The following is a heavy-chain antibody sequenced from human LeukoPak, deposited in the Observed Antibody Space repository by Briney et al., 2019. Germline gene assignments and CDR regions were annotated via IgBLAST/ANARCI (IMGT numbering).Heavy chain of an antibody. V-gene: IGHV4-34*01. J-gene: IGHJ4*02. Sequence: PSETLSLTCAVYGGSFSGYYWSWIRQPPGKGLEWSGEINHSGSTNYNPSLKSRITISVDTSKNQFSLKLSSVPAADTAVYYCARGRIVGATRRVSFDYWGQGTLVTVSS. CDR2: INHSGST. CDR1: GGSFSGYY. D-gene: IGHD1-26*01. CDR3: ARGRIVGATRRVSFDY.